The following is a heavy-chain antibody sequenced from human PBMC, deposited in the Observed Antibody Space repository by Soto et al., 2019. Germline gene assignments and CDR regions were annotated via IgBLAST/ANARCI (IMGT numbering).Heavy chain of an antibody. CDR1: GFTFSSYG. V-gene: IGHV3-33*01. Sequence: QVQLVESGGGVVQPGRSLRLSCAASGFTFSSYGMHWVRQAPGKGLEWVAVIWYDGSNKYYADSVKGRFTISRDNSKNTLYLQMNSLRAEDTAVYYCARDKDFCSDDPLYGAFDIWGQGTMVTVSS. J-gene: IGHJ3*02. D-gene: IGHD3-3*01. CDR3: ARDKDFCSDDPLYGAFDI. CDR2: IWYDGSNK.